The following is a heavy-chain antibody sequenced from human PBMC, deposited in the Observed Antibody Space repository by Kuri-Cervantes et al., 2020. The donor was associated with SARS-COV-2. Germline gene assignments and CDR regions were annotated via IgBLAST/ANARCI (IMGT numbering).Heavy chain of an antibody. Sequence: GGSLRLSCAASGFTFSSYTMNWVRQAPGKGLEWIASISSSSRYMYYGDAVKGRFTISRDNTDNSVYLQMNSLRGEDTAVYYCARIGYGSGSYYNFFLRSGIDDMDVWGQGTTVTVSS. D-gene: IGHD3-10*01. CDR3: ARIGYGSGSYYNFFLRSGIDDMDV. CDR1: GFTFSSYT. V-gene: IGHV3-21*01. J-gene: IGHJ6*02. CDR2: ISSSSRYM.